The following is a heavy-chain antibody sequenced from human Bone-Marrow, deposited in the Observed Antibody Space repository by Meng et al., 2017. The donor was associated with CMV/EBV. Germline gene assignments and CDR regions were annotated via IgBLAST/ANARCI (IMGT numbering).Heavy chain of an antibody. J-gene: IGHJ4*02. Sequence: GGPLRLSCAASGFTFSSYWMHWVRQAPGKGLVWVSRINSDGSSTSYADSVKGRFTISRDNAKNTLYLQRNSLRAEDTAVYYCAKSIAVAGAYIDYWGQGKLVTVSS. CDR1: GFTFSSYW. CDR2: INSDGSST. D-gene: IGHD6-19*01. V-gene: IGHV3-74*01. CDR3: AKSIAVAGAYIDY.